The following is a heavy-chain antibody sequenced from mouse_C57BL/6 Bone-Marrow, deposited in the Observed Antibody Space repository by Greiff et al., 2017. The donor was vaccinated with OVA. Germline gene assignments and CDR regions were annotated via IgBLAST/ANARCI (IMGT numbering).Heavy chain of an antibody. D-gene: IGHD1-1*01. CDR2: ILTGSGST. V-gene: IGHV1-9*01. CDR3: AREGTTDYAMDY. J-gene: IGHJ4*01. Sequence: QVQLQQSGAELMKPGASVKLSCKATGYTFTGYWIEWVKQRPGHGLEWIGEILTGSGSTNYNEKFKGKATFTAATSSNTVYMQLSSLTTEDSAIYYCAREGTTDYAMDYWGQGTSVTVSS. CDR1: GYTFTGYW.